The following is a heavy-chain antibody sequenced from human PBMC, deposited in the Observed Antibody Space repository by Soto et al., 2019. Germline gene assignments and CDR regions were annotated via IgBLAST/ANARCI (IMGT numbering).Heavy chain of an antibody. CDR2: IVPMFGTA. CDR3: ERERRQSSGYWSSHDY. Sequence: GSSVKVSCKASGGIFTRYLISWVRPAPGQETEWMGGIVPMFGTANYAQKLRGRVTITADESMSTAYMELSSLRSEDTGVYYCERERRQSSGYWSSHDYWG. CDR1: GGIFTRYL. V-gene: IGHV1-69*13. D-gene: IGHD3-22*01. J-gene: IGHJ4*01.